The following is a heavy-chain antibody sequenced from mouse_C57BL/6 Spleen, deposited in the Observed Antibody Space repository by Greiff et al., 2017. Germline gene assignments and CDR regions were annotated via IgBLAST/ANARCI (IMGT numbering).Heavy chain of an antibody. CDR2: INPSSGYT. D-gene: IGHD4-1*01. V-gene: IGHV1-4*01. CDR3: ARTGTEYFDV. CDR1: GYTFTSYT. Sequence: QVQLQQSGAELARPGASVKMSCPASGYTFTSYTMHWVKQRPGQGREWIGYINPSSGYTKYNQKFKDKATLTADQSSSTAYMQLSSLTSEDSAVYYCARTGTEYFDVWGTGTTVTVSS. J-gene: IGHJ1*03.